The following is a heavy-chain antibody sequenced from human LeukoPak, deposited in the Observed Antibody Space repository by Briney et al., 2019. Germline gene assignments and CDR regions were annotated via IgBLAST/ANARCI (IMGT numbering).Heavy chain of an antibody. CDR2: IKQDGSEK. V-gene: IGHV3-7*01. CDR1: GFTFSSYW. CDR3: ARDPYSGTYGNTYYYYMDV. D-gene: IGHD1-26*01. J-gene: IGHJ6*03. Sequence: GGSLRLSCAASGFTFSSYWMSWVRQAPGKGLEWVANIKQDGSEKYYVDSVKGRFTISRDNTKNSLYLQMNSLRAEDTAVYYCARDPYSGTYGNTYYYYMDVWGKGTTVTISS.